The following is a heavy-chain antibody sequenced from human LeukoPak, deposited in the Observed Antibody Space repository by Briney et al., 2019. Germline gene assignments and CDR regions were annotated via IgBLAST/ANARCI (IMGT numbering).Heavy chain of an antibody. CDR3: ARDAVATMSAFDI. V-gene: IGHV3-7*03. CDR2: IKQDGSEK. D-gene: IGHD5-12*01. CDR1: GFIFSSYW. Sequence: PGGSLRLSCAASGFIFSSYWMSWVRQAPGKGLEWVANIKQDGSEKYYVDSVKGRFTISRDNAKNSLYLQMNSLRAEDTAVYYCARDAVATMSAFDIWGQGTMVTVSS. J-gene: IGHJ3*02.